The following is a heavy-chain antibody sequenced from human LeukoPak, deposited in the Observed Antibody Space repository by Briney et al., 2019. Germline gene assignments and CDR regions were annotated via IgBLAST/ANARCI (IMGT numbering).Heavy chain of an antibody. CDR1: GGSISTYY. D-gene: IGHD3-16*01. J-gene: IGHJ4*02. V-gene: IGHV4-59*12. Sequence: SETLSLTCTVSGGSISTYYWSWIRQPPGKGLEWIGFIYYSGSTNYNPSLKSRVTMSVDTSKNQFSLRLSSVTATDAAVYYCARVVSGRYTYAYFDYWGQGTLVTVSS. CDR3: ARVVSGRYTYAYFDY. CDR2: IYYSGST.